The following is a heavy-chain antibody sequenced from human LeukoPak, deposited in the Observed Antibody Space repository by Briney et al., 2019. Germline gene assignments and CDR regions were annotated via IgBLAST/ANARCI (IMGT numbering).Heavy chain of an antibody. D-gene: IGHD1-1*01. CDR3: AKGPSGNEGDYFDY. CDR1: GFTFDDYA. CDR2: ISWNSGSI. Sequence: PGGSLRLSCAASGFTFDDYAMHWVRQAPGKGLEWVSGISWNSGSIGYADSVKGRFTISKDNAKNSLYLQMNSLRAEDTALYYCAKGPSGNEGDYFDYWGQGTLVTVSS. V-gene: IGHV3-9*01. J-gene: IGHJ4*02.